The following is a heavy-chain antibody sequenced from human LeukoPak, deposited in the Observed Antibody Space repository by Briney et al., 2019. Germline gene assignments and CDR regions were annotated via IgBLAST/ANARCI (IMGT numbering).Heavy chain of an antibody. J-gene: IGHJ1*01. CDR2: MNPNSGNT. V-gene: IGHV1-8*03. CDR3: ARGRSSAYFQH. CDR1: GYTFTSYD. Sequence: ASVKVXCXASGYTFTSYDINWVRQATGQGLEWMGWMNPNSGNTGYAQKFQGRVTITRNTSISTAYMELSSLRSEDTAVYYCARGRSSAYFQHWGQGTLVTVSS. D-gene: IGHD6-6*01.